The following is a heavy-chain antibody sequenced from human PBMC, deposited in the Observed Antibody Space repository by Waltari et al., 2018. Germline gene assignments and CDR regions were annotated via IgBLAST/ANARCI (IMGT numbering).Heavy chain of an antibody. CDR1: GFNFKTFE. D-gene: IGHD3-10*01. CDR3: AIPRHSGSGRWYAFDI. Sequence: VQPGGSLRLSCAASGFNFKTFELNWVRQAPGRGPEWVAHIGLRGTPIHYADSVRGRFTISRDNAETSLYLQMNSLTVDDTGFYYCAIPRHSGSGRWYAFDIWGQGTMVTVSS. V-gene: IGHV3-48*03. CDR2: IGLRGTPI. J-gene: IGHJ3*02.